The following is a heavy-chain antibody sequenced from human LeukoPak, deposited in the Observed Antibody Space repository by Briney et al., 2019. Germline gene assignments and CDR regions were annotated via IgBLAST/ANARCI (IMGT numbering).Heavy chain of an antibody. D-gene: IGHD4-11*01. CDR2: ISAYNGNA. CDR1: GCTITYYG. V-gene: IGHV1-18*04. CDR3: ARGLVYSDYYWFFDL. Sequence: ASVKVSCKASGCTITYYGFTWVRQAPGQGLEWMGWISAYNGNASYAQKFQGRVTMTTDTSTTTAFMELRSLRSDDTAVYYCARGLVYSDYYWFFDLWGRGTLITVSS. J-gene: IGHJ2*01.